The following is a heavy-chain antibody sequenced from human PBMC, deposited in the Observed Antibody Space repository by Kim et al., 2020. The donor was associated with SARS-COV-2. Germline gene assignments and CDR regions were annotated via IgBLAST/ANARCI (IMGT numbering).Heavy chain of an antibody. CDR3: ERYLGKTGTTDAEYFQH. J-gene: IGHJ1*01. CDR1: GFTFSDYY. V-gene: IGHV3-11*03. Sequence: GGSLRLSCAASGFTFSDYYMSWIRPAPVQGLEWVSYISSSSSYTNYADSVKGRYTISKDNAKNSPYLQMNSLRAEDTAVYYCERYLGKTGTTDAEYFQHWGQGTLVTVSS. D-gene: IGHD1-7*01. CDR2: ISSSSSYT.